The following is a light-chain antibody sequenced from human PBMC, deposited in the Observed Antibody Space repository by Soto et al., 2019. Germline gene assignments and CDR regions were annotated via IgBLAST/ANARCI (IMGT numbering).Light chain of an antibody. J-gene: IGLJ2*01. V-gene: IGLV2-14*01. CDR1: TSDVGGFNY. CDR2: GVS. Sequence: ALTQPASVSGSPGQSITISCTGTTSDVGGFNYVSWYQHHPGTAPKLMIYGVSYRPSGVSNRFSASKSGNTASLTISGLQAEDEADYYCASYTRSDSVVFGGGTKLTVL. CDR3: ASYTRSDSVV.